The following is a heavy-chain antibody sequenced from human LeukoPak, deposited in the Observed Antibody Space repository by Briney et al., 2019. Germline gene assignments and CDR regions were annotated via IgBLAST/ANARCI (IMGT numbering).Heavy chain of an antibody. D-gene: IGHD6-19*01. CDR2: ISWNSVSI. CDR1: GFTFADYA. CDR3: AKKGLAVALDY. V-gene: IGHV3-9*01. J-gene: IGHJ4*02. Sequence: GGSLRLSCAASGFTFADYAMPWVRQAPGKGLEWVSGISWNSVSIGYADSVKGRFTISRDNAKNSLYLQMNSLRAEDTALYYCAKKGLAVALDYWGQGTLVTVSS.